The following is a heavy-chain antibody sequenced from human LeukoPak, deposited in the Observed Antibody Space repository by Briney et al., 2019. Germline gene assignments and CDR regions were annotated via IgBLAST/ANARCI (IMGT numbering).Heavy chain of an antibody. CDR2: ISYDGSNK. J-gene: IGHJ6*03. CDR3: AKGGHLTIFLPPGNYYMDV. CDR1: GFTFSSYA. Sequence: GGSLRLSCAASGFTFSSYAMHWVRQAPGKGLEWVAVISYDGSNKYYADSVKGRFTISRDNSKNTLYLQMNSLRAEDTAVYYCAKGGHLTIFLPPGNYYMDVWGKGTTVTISS. D-gene: IGHD3-9*01. V-gene: IGHV3-30*04.